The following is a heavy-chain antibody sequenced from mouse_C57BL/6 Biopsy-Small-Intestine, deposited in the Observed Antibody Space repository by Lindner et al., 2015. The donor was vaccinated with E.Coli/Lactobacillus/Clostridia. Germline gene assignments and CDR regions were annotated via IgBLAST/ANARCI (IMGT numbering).Heavy chain of an antibody. V-gene: IGHV1S61*01. Sequence: SVKVSCKASGYTFTNYAITWVRQAPGQGLEWMGYISAYNGNTIYEQKFQGRVTMTTDTSTSTAFMELRSLRSDDTAVYYCARAGEGSAWPWTWFDPWGQGTQVTVSS. CDR1: GYTFTNYA. CDR3: ARAGEGSAWPWTWFDP. J-gene: IGHJ4*01. CDR2: ISAYNGNT. D-gene: IGHD6-1*01.